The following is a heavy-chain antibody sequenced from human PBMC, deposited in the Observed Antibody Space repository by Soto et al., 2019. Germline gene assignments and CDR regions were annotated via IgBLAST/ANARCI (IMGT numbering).Heavy chain of an antibody. CDR1: GGSFSGYY. J-gene: IGHJ4*02. CDR3: ARDKITGLFDY. D-gene: IGHD2-8*02. Sequence: PSETLSLTCAVYGGSFSGYYWTWIRQPPGTGLEWIGVVNHSGSTNYNPSLKSRVTISVDTSKNQFSLKLTSVTAADTAVYYCARDKITGLFDYWGQGTLVT. V-gene: IGHV4-34*01. CDR2: VNHSGST.